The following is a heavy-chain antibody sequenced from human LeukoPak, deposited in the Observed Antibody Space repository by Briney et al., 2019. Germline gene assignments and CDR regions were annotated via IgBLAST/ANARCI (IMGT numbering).Heavy chain of an antibody. CDR1: GGSISSSNW. D-gene: IGHD3-10*01. CDR2: IYHSGST. CDR3: TRLLSDYYGSGSYYRDDDY. V-gene: IGHV4-4*02. Sequence: SETLSLTCAVSGGSISSSNWWSWIRQPPGEGLEWIGEIYHSGSTNYNPSLKSRVTISVDKSKTQFSLKLSSVTAADTAVYYCTRLLSDYYGSGSYYRDDDYWGQGTLVTVSS. J-gene: IGHJ4*02.